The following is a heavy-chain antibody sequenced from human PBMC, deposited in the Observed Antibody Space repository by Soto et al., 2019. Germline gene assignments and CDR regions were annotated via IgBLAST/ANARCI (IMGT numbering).Heavy chain of an antibody. D-gene: IGHD6-19*01. CDR1: GGSISSSSYY. CDR3: ARLPAGEAVAGLHSFDY. V-gene: IGHV4-39*01. J-gene: IGHJ4*02. CDR2: IYYSGST. Sequence: PSETLSLTCTVSGGSISSSSYYWGWIRQPPGKGLEWIGSIYYSGSTYYNPSLKSRVTISVDTSKNQFSLKLSSVTAADTAVYYCARLPAGEAVAGLHSFDYWGQGTLVTVSS.